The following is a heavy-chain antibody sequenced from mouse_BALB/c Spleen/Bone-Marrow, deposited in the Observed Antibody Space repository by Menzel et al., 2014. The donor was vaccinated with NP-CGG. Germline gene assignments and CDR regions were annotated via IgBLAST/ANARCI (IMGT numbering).Heavy chain of an antibody. CDR1: GYTFTCYV. D-gene: IGHD1-1*01. J-gene: IGHJ4*01. CDR3: AREGGYYGSLYAMDY. V-gene: IGHV1-14*01. CDR2: INPYNDGT. Sequence: VQLQQSGPELVKPGASVKMSCKASGYTFTCYVMHWVKQKPGQGLEWIGYINPYNDGTKYNEKFKGKATLTSDKSSSTAYMELSSLTSEDSAVYYCAREGGYYGSLYAMDYWGQGTSVTVSS.